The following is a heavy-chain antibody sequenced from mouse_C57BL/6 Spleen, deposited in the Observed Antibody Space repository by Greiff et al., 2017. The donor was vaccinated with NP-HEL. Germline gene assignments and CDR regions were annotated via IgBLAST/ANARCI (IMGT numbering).Heavy chain of an antibody. D-gene: IGHD2-1*01. V-gene: IGHV1-69*01. CDR1: GYTFTSYW. J-gene: IGHJ2*01. Sequence: QVQLKQPGAELVMPGASVKLSCKASGYTFTSYWMHWVKQRPGQGLEWIGEIDPSDSYTNYNQKFKGKSTLTVDKSSSTAYMQLSSLTSEDSAVYYCARYYGNFDYWGQGTTLTVSS. CDR2: IDPSDSYT. CDR3: ARYYGNFDY.